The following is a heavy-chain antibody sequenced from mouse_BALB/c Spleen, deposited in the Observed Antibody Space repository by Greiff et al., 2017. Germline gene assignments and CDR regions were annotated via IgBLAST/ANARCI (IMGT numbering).Heavy chain of an antibody. D-gene: IGHD1-2*01. CDR2: INPSNGRT. J-gene: IGHJ2*01. CDR1: GYTFTSYW. V-gene: IGHV1S81*02. CDR3: ARKFITTATDD. Sequence: QVQLQQPGAELVKPGASVKLSCKASGYTFTSYWMHWVKQRPGQGLEWIGEINPSNGRTNYNEKFKSKATLTVDKSSSTAYMQLSSLTSEDSAVYYCARKFITTATDDWGQGTTLTVSS.